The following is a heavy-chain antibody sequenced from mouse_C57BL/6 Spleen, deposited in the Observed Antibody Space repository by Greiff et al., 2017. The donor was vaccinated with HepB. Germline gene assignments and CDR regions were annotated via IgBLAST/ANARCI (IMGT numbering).Heavy chain of an antibody. V-gene: IGHV5-17*01. D-gene: IGHD1-1*01. Sequence: GVEWVAYISSGSSTIYYADTVKGRFTISRDNAKNTLFLQMTSLRSEDTAMYYCARPITTVVAMRAMDYWGQGTSVTVSS. J-gene: IGHJ4*01. CDR2: ISSGSSTI. CDR3: ARPITTVVAMRAMDY.